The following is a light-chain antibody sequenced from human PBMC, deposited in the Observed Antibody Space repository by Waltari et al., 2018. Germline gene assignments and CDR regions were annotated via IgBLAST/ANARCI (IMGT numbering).Light chain of an antibody. CDR2: GVS. CDR1: QSVSSN. V-gene: IGKV3-15*01. Sequence: EIVMTQSPATLSVSPGDRATLSCRASQSVSSNLAWYQQKPGQAPRLLIYGVSTRATGIPARFSGSGSGTDFTLTISSLQAEDFAVYSCQQYNNWPRTFGQGTTVEI. J-gene: IGKJ1*01. CDR3: QQYNNWPRT.